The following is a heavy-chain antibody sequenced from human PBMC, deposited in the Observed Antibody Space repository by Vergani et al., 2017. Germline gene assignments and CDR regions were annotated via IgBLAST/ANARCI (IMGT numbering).Heavy chain of an antibody. J-gene: IGHJ4*02. V-gene: IGHV4-30-2*05. CDR1: GGSISSGGYS. CDR3: ARDPCGGDCSYFDY. D-gene: IGHD2-21*02. Sequence: QLQLQESGSGLVKPSQTLSLTCAVSGGSISSGGYSWSWIRQPPGKGLEWIGYIYHSGSTYYNPSLKSRVTISVDTSKNQFSLKLSSVTAADTAVYYCARDPCGGDCSYFDYWGQGTLVTVSS. CDR2: IYHSGST.